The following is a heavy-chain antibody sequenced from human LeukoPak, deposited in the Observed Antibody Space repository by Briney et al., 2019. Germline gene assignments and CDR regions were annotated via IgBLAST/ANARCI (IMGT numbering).Heavy chain of an antibody. Sequence: SETLSLTCTVSGGSIRSSTYYWAWIRQPPGKRLEWTGTIHHSGDTYYNPSLKSRVTISVDTSKHQFSLNLSSVTAADTAVYYCARLGGYYDPPDYWGQGTLVTVSS. CDR1: GGSIRSSTYY. V-gene: IGHV4-39*01. J-gene: IGHJ4*02. CDR2: IHHSGDT. D-gene: IGHD3-22*01. CDR3: ARLGGYYDPPDY.